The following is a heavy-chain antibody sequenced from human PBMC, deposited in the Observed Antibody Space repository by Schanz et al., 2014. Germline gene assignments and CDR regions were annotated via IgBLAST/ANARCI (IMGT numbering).Heavy chain of an antibody. Sequence: EVQLVESGGGLVQPGGSLRLSCAASGFTVSSNYMSWVRQAPGKGLEWVGRIKSKVDGGTTDNAAPVQGRFTISRDDSKNTLHLQMKSLKTEDTAVYYCSTDLTAVDYDAIGLWGQGTMVTVSS. V-gene: IGHV3-15*01. CDR3: STDLTAVDYDAIGL. CDR2: IKSKVDGGTT. CDR1: GFTVSSNY. J-gene: IGHJ3*01. D-gene: IGHD4-17*01.